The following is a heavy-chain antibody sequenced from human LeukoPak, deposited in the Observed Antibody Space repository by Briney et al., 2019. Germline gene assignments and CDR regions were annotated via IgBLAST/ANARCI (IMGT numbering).Heavy chain of an antibody. Sequence: HSGGSLRLSCAASGFTFSTYEMNWVRQAPGKGLEWVSYISSTGSNIYYADSVKGRFTISRDNANNSLYLLMNSLRTEDTAVYYCAATYYYDGSGDYWGQGTLVTVS. CDR1: GFTFSTYE. J-gene: IGHJ4*02. CDR3: AATYYYDGSGDY. V-gene: IGHV3-48*03. D-gene: IGHD3-22*01. CDR2: ISSTGSNI.